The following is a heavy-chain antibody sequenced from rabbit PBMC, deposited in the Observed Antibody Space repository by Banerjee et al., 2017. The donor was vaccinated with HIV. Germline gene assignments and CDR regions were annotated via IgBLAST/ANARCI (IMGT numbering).Heavy chain of an antibody. CDR1: GFSFSSSYW. J-gene: IGHJ4*01. CDR3: VRDDAIGGFDFNL. Sequence: QEQLEESGGDLVKPEGSLTLTCTASGFSFSSSYWICWVRQAPGKGLEWIACIHTGNINIYYASWAKGRFTISKSTSLNTVTLQMTSLTAADTATYFCVRDDAIGGFDFNLWGPGTLVTVS. CDR2: IHTGNINI. D-gene: IGHD1-1*01. V-gene: IGHV1S45*01.